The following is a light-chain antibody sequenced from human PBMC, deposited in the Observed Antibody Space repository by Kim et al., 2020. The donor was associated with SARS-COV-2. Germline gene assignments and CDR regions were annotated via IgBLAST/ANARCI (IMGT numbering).Light chain of an antibody. CDR3: VQGLQTPFT. Sequence: DIVLTQSPLSLPVTPGEPASISCRSSQSLLHSNRNNYLNWYLQKPGQSPQLLIYLGSNRASGVPDRFSGSGSGTDFTLNISRVEAEDVGIYYCVQGLQTPFTFGPGTKVDIK. CDR1: QSLLHSNRNNY. J-gene: IGKJ3*01. CDR2: LGS. V-gene: IGKV2-28*01.